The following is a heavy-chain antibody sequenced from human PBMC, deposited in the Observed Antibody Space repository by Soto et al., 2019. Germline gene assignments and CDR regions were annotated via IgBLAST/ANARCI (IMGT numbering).Heavy chain of an antibody. V-gene: IGHV6-1*01. CDR2: TYYRSKWYN. J-gene: IGHJ4*02. D-gene: IGHD6-13*01. CDR3: SRSDLSSRWYQFAY. CDR1: GDGVSSNSAA. Sequence: SQPLSLTCAISGDGVSSNSAAWNWIRQSPSRGLEWLGRTYYRSKWYNDYAVSVKSRITINPDTSKNQFSLQLNSVTPEDTAVYYCSRSDLSSRWYQFAYCGQGTLVTVSA.